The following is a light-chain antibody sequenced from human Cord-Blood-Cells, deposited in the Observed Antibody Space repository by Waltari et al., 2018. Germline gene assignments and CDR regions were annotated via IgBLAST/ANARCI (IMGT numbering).Light chain of an antibody. CDR2: WGC. J-gene: IGKJ3*01. V-gene: IGKV4-1*01. Sequence: DIVMTQSPDSLAVSLGERATINCKSSQSVLYSSNNKNYLAWYQQKPGQPPKLLIYWGCTPESGVPDRFSGSGSGTDFTHTISSLQAEDVVVYYCQQYYNTPFTFGPGTKVDI. CDR3: QQYYNTPFT. CDR1: QSVLYSSNNKNY.